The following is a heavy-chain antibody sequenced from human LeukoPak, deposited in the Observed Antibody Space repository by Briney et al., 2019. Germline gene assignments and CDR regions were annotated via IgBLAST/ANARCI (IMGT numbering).Heavy chain of an antibody. CDR2: ISYDGNNK. D-gene: IGHD1-26*01. V-gene: IGHV3-30-3*01. CDR1: GFTFSDYA. J-gene: IGHJ4*02. CDR3: ARRSSGSPPYYFGY. Sequence: GGSLRLSCAASGFTFSDYAMHYVRQAPGEGLEWMAVISYDGNNKYYADSVKGRFTISRDNGKNTLYLQMNSLRAEDTAVYYCARRSSGSPPYYFGYWGQGTLVTVSS.